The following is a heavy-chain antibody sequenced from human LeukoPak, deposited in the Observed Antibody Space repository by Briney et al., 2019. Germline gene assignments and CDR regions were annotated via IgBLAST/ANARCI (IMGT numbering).Heavy chain of an antibody. Sequence: PSGTLSLTCAVSGGSISSSNWWSWVRQPPGKGLEWIGEIYHTGSTNSNPSLKSRVTISVDKSKNQFSLKLSSVTAADTAVYYCARVDGRAVAGPLGLDYWGQGTLATVSS. CDR3: ARVDGRAVAGPLGLDY. CDR2: IYHTGST. J-gene: IGHJ4*02. D-gene: IGHD6-19*01. CDR1: GGSISSSNW. V-gene: IGHV4-4*02.